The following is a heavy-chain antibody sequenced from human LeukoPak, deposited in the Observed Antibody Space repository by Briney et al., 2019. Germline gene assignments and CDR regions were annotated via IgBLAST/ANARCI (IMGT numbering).Heavy chain of an antibody. Sequence: SETLSLTCTVSGGSISSSSYYWGWLRQPPGKGLEWIGSIYYSGSTYYNPSLKSRVTISVDTSKNQFSLKLSSVTAADTAVYYCAGGYSYGYDYWGQGTLVTVSS. V-gene: IGHV4-39*07. D-gene: IGHD5-18*01. J-gene: IGHJ4*02. CDR2: IYYSGST. CDR1: GGSISSSSYY. CDR3: AGGYSYGYDY.